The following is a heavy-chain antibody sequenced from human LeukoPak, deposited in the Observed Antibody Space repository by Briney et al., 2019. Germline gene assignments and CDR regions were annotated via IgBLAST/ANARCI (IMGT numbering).Heavy chain of an antibody. CDR1: GYTLSELS. V-gene: IGHV1-24*01. J-gene: IGHJ4*02. CDR3: VTERDYLFDY. Sequence: ASVRVSCKVSGYTLSELSINWVRQSPGKGLEWMGGFDPEDGERIYAQKYQGRVTMTEDTSTDTAYMELSSLRSEDTAIYHCVTERDYLFDYWGQGTLVTVSS. D-gene: IGHD4-11*01. CDR2: FDPEDGER.